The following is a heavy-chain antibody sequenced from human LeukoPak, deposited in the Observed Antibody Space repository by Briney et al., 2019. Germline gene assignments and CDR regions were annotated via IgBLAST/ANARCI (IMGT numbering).Heavy chain of an antibody. CDR2: IYYSGST. J-gene: IGHJ3*02. CDR1: GGSISSSSYY. D-gene: IGHD2-15*01. CDR3: ARSSYCSGGSCYAFDI. V-gene: IGHV4-39*07. Sequence: PSETLSLTCTVSGGSISSSSYYWGWIRQPPGKGLEWIGSIYYSGSTYYNPSLKSRVTISVDTSKKQFSLKLSSVTAADTAVYYCARSSYCSGGSCYAFDIWGQGTMVTVSS.